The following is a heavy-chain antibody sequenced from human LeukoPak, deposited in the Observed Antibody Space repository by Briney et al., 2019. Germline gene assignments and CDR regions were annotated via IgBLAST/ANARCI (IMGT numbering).Heavy chain of an antibody. V-gene: IGHV1-46*01. CDR2: INPSGEST. Sequence: ASVKVSCKASGYTFTSYYMHWVRQAPGQGLEWMGIINPSGESTIYAQKFQGRVTMTRDTSTSTVYMELSSLRSEDTAVYFCARAKSRDYGIDYWGPGTLVTVSS. J-gene: IGHJ4*02. CDR1: GYTFTSYY. D-gene: IGHD4-17*01. CDR3: ARAKSRDYGIDY.